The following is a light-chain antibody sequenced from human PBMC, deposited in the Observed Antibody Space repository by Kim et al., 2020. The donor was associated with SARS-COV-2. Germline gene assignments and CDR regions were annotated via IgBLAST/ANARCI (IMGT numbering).Light chain of an antibody. J-gene: IGKJ5*01. CDR2: GAS. CDR3: QQYGSSPLIT. CDR1: QRVSSTY. Sequence: PGERATLSCRASQRVSSTYLAWYKQKPGQAPRLLIYGASSRATGIPDRFSGSGSGTDFTLTISRLEPGDFAVYYCQQYGSSPLITFGQGTRLEIK. V-gene: IGKV3-20*01.